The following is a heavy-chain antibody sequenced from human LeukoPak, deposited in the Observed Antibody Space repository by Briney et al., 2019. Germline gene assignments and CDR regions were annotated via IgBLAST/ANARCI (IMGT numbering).Heavy chain of an antibody. Sequence: SETLSLTCTVSGGSISSGDYYWSWIRQPPGKGLEWIGYIYYSGSTYYNPSLKSRVTISVDTSENQFSLKLSSVTAADTAVYYCARVSDDSSGYYYNFDYWGQGTLVTVSS. V-gene: IGHV4-30-4*01. CDR2: IYYSGST. J-gene: IGHJ4*02. CDR3: ARVSDDSSGYYYNFDY. CDR1: GGSISSGDYY. D-gene: IGHD3-22*01.